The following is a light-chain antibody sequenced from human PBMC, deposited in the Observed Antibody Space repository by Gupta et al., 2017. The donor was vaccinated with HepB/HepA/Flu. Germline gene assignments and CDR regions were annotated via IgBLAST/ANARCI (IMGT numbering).Light chain of an antibody. CDR3: CSYAGNRNVV. CDR1: SSDVGGHNY. V-gene: IGLV2-11*01. CDR2: DVI. J-gene: IGLJ2*01. Sequence: QSALTQPRSVSGSPGQSVTISCTGTSSDVGGHNYVSWYQRHPGKAPKLIIYDVIKRPSGVPDRFSGSKSGNTASLTISGLQAEDEADYYCCSYAGNRNVVFGGGTKLTVL.